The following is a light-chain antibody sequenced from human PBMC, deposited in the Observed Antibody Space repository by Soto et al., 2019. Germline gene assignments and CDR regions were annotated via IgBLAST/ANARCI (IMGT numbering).Light chain of an antibody. CDR1: QSVDSNY. CDR3: HQYGVSPYT. CDR2: GTS. J-gene: IGKJ2*01. V-gene: IGKV3-20*01. Sequence: EIVLTQSPGTLSLSPGERATLSCRASQSVDSNYFAWHQQKPGQAPRLLIYGTSSRTTGIPDRFSVSGSGTDFTLTISRLEPEDFAVYYCHQYGVSPYTFGQGTRLEIK.